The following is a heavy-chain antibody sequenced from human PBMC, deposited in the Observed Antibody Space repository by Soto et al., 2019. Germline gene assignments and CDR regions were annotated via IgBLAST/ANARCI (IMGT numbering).Heavy chain of an antibody. V-gene: IGHV3-64D*06. CDR1: GFTFSSYA. J-gene: IGHJ4*02. CDR2: ISSNGGST. D-gene: IGHD6-13*01. Sequence: GGSLRLSCSASGFTFSSYAMHWVRQAPGKGLEYVSAISSNGGSTYHADSVKGRFTISRDNSKNTLYLQMSSLRAEDTAVYYCVKDALIAAAGRYYFDYWGQGTLVTVSS. CDR3: VKDALIAAAGRYYFDY.